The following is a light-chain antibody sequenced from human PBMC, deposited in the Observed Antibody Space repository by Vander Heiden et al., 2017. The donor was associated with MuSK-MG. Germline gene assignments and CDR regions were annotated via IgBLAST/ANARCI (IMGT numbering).Light chain of an antibody. Sequence: EIVLTQSPGTLSLSPGERATLSCRASQSITSNYLAWYQQKPGQAPKLLIYGASSRASGIPDRFSGSGSGTDFTLTVSRLEPEDFAVYYWQQYANSRTFGQGTKVEIK. CDR1: QSITSNY. J-gene: IGKJ1*01. CDR2: GAS. V-gene: IGKV3-20*01. CDR3: QQYANSRT.